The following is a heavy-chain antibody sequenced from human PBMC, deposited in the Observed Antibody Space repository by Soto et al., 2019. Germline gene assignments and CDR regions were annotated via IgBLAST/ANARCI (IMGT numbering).Heavy chain of an antibody. CDR1: GGTISISSYY. Sequence: SETLSLTCTVSGGTISISSYYLGWIRQPPGKGLEWIGSIYYSGSTYYNPSLKSRVTISVETSKNKFSLKLSSVTAADTAVYYCARQLRITNYGMDVWGQGKTVTVSS. V-gene: IGHV4-39*01. CDR2: IYYSGST. J-gene: IGHJ6*02. CDR3: ARQLRITNYGMDV.